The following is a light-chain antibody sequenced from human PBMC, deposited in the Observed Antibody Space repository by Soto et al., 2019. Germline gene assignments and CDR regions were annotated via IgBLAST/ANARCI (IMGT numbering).Light chain of an antibody. V-gene: IGKV1-27*01. J-gene: IGKJ1*01. CDR1: QGLGVW. Sequence: DIQMTQSPSSVSASVGDRVTITCRASQGLGVWLGWYQQKPGKAPQLLIFGASGLQSGVPSRFSGSGSGTDFTLTISSLQPEDVATYYCQKYNSATTWTFGQGTKVEIK. CDR2: GAS. CDR3: QKYNSATTWT.